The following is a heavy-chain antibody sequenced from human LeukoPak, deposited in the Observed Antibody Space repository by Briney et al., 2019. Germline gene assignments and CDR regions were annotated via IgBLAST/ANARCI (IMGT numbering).Heavy chain of an antibody. CDR1: GGSISSGSYY. J-gene: IGHJ4*02. CDR2: IYTSGST. Sequence: SETLSLTCTVSGGSISSGSYYWSWIRQPAGKGLEWIGRIYTSGSTNYNPSLKSRVTISIDTSKNQFSLKLSSLTAADTAVYYCASVGGSDNYYVDYWGQGTLVTVSS. CDR3: ASVGGSDNYYVDY. D-gene: IGHD3-10*01. V-gene: IGHV4-61*02.